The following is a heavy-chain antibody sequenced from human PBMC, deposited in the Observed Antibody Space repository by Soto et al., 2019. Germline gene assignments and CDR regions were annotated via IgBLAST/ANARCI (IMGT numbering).Heavy chain of an antibody. CDR2: LYYGRSA. CDR1: GDSISSYY. Sequence: QVQLQESGPGLVKPSETLSLTCAVSGDSISSYYCMWIRQPPGKGLESIGYLYYGRSANYNPSLTSRVTLSVDTSTTHCSLTLSSMTAADTAVYYCALRSMAVVPEYWGQGTLVTVSS. CDR3: ALRSMAVVPEY. J-gene: IGHJ4*02. V-gene: IGHV4-59*01. D-gene: IGHD3-22*01.